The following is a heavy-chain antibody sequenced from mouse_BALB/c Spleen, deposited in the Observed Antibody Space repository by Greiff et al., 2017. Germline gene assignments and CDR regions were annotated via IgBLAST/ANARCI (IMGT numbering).Heavy chain of an antibody. Sequence: EVKVVESGGGLVKPGGSLKLSCAASGFTFSSYAMSWVRQTPEKRLEWVASISSGGSTYYPDSVKGRFTISRDNARNILYLQMSSLRSEDTAMYYCAREGYDYPFAYWGQGTLVTVSA. D-gene: IGHD2-4*01. CDR1: GFTFSSYA. CDR3: AREGYDYPFAY. CDR2: ISSGGST. J-gene: IGHJ3*01. V-gene: IGHV5-6-5*01.